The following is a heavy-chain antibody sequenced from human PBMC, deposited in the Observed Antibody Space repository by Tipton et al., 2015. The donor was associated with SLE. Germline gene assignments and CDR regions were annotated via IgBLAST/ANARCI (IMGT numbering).Heavy chain of an antibody. CDR2: INHSGST. CDR3: ARDISGYSSSWFYYYSAMDV. V-gene: IGHV4-34*01. J-gene: IGHJ6*02. Sequence: TLSLTCSVYDGSFSGYYWTWIRQPPGKGLEWIGEINHSGSTNYNPSLKSRVTISLDTSKNQFSLKLTSVTTADTAVYHCARDISGYSSSWFYYYSAMDVWGQGTTVTVSS. CDR1: DGSFSGYY. D-gene: IGHD6-13*01.